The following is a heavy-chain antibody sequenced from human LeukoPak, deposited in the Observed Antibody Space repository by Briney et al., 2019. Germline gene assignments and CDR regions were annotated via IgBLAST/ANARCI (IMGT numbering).Heavy chain of an antibody. D-gene: IGHD2-2*01. CDR3: AKEGYCSSTSCYGFSY. Sequence: GGSLRLSCAASGFTFSSYGMHWVRQAPGKGLEWVAVISYDGSNKYYADSVKGRFTISRDNSKNTLYLQMNSLRAEDTAVYYCAKEGYCSSTSCYGFSYWGQGTLVTVSS. J-gene: IGHJ4*02. CDR1: GFTFSSYG. CDR2: ISYDGSNK. V-gene: IGHV3-30*18.